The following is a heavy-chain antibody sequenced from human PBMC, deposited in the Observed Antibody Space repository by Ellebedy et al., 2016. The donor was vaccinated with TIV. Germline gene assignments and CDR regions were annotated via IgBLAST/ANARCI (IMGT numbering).Heavy chain of an antibody. J-gene: IGHJ3*02. V-gene: IGHV4-39*07. Sequence: MPSETLSLTCTVSGDSFSSGASYWGWVRLPPGKGLEWIGTIYYSGRTHSNPSLRSRVTISVDTSKNQFSLKLSSVTAADTAVYYCASADTPDAFDIWGQGTMVTVSS. CDR3: ASADTPDAFDI. CDR1: GDSFSSGASY. D-gene: IGHD2-15*01. CDR2: IYYSGRT.